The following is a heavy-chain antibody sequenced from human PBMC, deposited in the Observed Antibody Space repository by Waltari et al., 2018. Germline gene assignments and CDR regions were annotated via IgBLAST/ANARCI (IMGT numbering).Heavy chain of an antibody. CDR2: IYSDGGT. CDR3: ARAPRPMTTVTRYNDLDYYHYMDV. Sequence: QVQLQESGPGLVRPSETQSLTCAVAGASMSRYFWSWLRQPAGKGLEWIGRIYSDGGTNYNPSLKSRVTMSLDTSNNQFSLKLSSVTAADTAVYYCARAPRPMTTVTRYNDLDYYHYMDVWGKGTTVTVSS. CDR1: GASMSRYF. D-gene: IGHD4-17*01. J-gene: IGHJ6*03. V-gene: IGHV4-4*07.